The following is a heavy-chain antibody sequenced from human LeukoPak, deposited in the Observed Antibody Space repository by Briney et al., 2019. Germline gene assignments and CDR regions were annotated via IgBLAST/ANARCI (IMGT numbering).Heavy chain of an antibody. J-gene: IGHJ4*02. Sequence: SQTLSLTCTVSGGSISSGSYYWSWIRQPAGKGLEWIGRIYTSGSTNYNPSLKSRVTISVDTSKNQFSLKLTSVTTADTAVYYCARDLYDHDSSGYYEFWGQGTLVTVSS. CDR2: IYTSGST. CDR1: GGSISSGSYY. D-gene: IGHD3-22*01. V-gene: IGHV4-61*02. CDR3: ARDLYDHDSSGYYEF.